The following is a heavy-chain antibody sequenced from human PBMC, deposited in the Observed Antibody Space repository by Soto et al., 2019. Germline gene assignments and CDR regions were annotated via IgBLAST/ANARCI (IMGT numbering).Heavy chain of an antibody. V-gene: IGHV3-30*04. CDR2: VSNNGRNR. Sequence: QVQLVESGGGVVQPGKSLRLACAASGFIFTDFAIHWVRQAPGKGLEWVATVSNNGRNRYYADSVKGRFTISRDNSKNTLSLEMISLRAEDTAVYYCARGWNLAPQDACDIWGQGTMVTVSS. CDR3: ARGWNLAPQDACDI. D-gene: IGHD1-1*01. CDR1: GFIFTDFA. J-gene: IGHJ3*02.